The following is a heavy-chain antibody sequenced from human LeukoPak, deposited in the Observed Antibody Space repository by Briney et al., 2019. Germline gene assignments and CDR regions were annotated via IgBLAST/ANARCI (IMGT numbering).Heavy chain of an antibody. CDR3: WDTNWNGDWDY. D-gene: IGHD1-1*01. J-gene: IGHJ4*02. V-gene: IGHV3-15*01. Sequence: GGSLRLSCAASGXTFSNAWMHWVRQAPGKGLEWVGRIKSKAHGGTTDYAAPVKGRFTISRDDSKNTLYLQMNSLKTEDTAVYYCWDTNWNGDWDYWGQGTLVTVSS. CDR1: GXTFSNAW. CDR2: IKSKAHGGTT.